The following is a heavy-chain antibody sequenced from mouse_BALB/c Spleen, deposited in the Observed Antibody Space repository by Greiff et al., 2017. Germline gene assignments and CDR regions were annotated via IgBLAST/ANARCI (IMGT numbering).Heavy chain of an antibody. CDR1: GFSLSTSGMG. D-gene: IGHD1-1*01. CDR3: ARSPNYYGSSAHAMDY. Sequence: QVTLKESGPGILQPSQTLSLTCSFSGFSLSTSGMGVSWIRQPSGKGLEWLAHIYWDDDKRYNPSLKSQLTISKDTSRNQVFLKITSVDTADTATYYCARSPNYYGSSAHAMDYWGQGTSVTVSS. CDR2: IYWDDDK. J-gene: IGHJ4*01. V-gene: IGHV8-12*01.